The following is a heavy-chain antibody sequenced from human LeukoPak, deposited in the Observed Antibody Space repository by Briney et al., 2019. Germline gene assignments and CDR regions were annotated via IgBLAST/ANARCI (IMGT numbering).Heavy chain of an antibody. CDR2: IKQDGSDK. CDR1: GFTLFSYW. J-gene: IGHJ4*02. Sequence: GGSLRLSCTASGFTLFSYWMSWVRQAPGKGLEWVASIKQDGSDKNYVDSVKGRFTISRDNTKNSLYLQMNSLRAEDTAVYYCARSRGYYDYWGQGTLVTVSS. CDR3: ARSRGYYDY. D-gene: IGHD2/OR15-2a*01. V-gene: IGHV3-7*01.